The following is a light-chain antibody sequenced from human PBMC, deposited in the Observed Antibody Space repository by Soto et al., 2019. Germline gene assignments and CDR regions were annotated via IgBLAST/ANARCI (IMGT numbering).Light chain of an antibody. CDR3: QQYGGSVPIT. CDR1: QSVSSAY. J-gene: IGKJ5*01. CDR2: VAS. Sequence: EIVLTQSPGTLSLSPGERATLSCRASQSVSSAYLAWYQQKPGQAPRLLISVASSRATGIPDRFSGRWSGTDFSLTISGLEPEDFAVYYCQQYGGSVPITFGQGTRRDIK. V-gene: IGKV3-20*01.